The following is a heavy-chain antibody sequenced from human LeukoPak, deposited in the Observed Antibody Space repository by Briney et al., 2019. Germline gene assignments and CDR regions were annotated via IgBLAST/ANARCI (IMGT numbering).Heavy chain of an antibody. Sequence: ASVKVSCKASGYTFTSYDINWVRQAPGQGLEWMGGLSPVLATYAQKFQGRVTITADESTDTVYMELGSLTSEDTATYFCARDREISARPGGWFDPWGQGTLVTVSS. CDR1: GYTFTSYD. V-gene: IGHV1-69*13. D-gene: IGHD6-6*01. J-gene: IGHJ5*02. CDR2: LSPVLA. CDR3: ARDREISARPGGWFDP.